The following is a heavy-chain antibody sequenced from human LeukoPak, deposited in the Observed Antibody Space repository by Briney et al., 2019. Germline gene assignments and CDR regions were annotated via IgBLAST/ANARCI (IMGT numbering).Heavy chain of an antibody. V-gene: IGHV3-74*01. J-gene: IGHJ5*02. CDR2: INTDGSST. CDR3: ARVLSGSWDWFDP. CDR1: KFTFSSYW. Sequence: GRSLRLSCAASKFTFSSYWMHWVRQAPGKGLVWVSRINTDGSSTNYTDSVKGRFTISRDNAKNTLYLQMNSLRAEDTAVYYCARVLSGSWDWFDPWGQGTLVTVSS. D-gene: IGHD3-22*01.